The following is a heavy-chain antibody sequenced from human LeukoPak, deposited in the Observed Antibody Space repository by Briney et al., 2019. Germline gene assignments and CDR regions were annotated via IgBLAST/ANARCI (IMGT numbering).Heavy chain of an antibody. D-gene: IGHD6-13*01. CDR3: ARSEQQLTFDY. CDR2: IIPILGIA. Sequence: SVKVSCKASGGTFSSYAISWVRQAPGQGLEWMGRIIPILGIANYVQKFQGRVTMTEDTSTDTAYMELSSLRSEDTAVYYCARSEQQLTFDYWGQGTLVTVSS. J-gene: IGHJ4*02. CDR1: GGTFSSYA. V-gene: IGHV1-69*04.